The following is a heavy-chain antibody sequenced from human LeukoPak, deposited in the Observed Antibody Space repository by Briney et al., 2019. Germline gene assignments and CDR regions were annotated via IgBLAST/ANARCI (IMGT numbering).Heavy chain of an antibody. V-gene: IGHV3-20*04. CDR3: ARDSTGRITGTTIGGAFDI. Sequence: PGGSLRLSCAASGFTFAIHAMTWVRQAPGKGLEWVSGINWNGGSTGYADSVKGRFTISRDNAENSLYLQMNSLRAEDTALYYCARDSTGRITGTTIGGAFDIWGQGTMVTVSS. D-gene: IGHD1-20*01. CDR1: GFTFAIHA. J-gene: IGHJ3*02. CDR2: INWNGGST.